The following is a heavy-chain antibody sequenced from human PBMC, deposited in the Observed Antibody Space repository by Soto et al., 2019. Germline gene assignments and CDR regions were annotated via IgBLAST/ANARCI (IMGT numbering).Heavy chain of an antibody. CDR2: ITSETGEE. Sequence: EVRLVESGGGLVKPGGSLRLSCAASGFTFNKYSMNWVRQAPGKGLEWVSSITSETGEEYYADSMEGRFIISRYDTNNTLSLQVTSMRDEDTAVYCCARAMTPDYGGLGDIAYWGQGTL. J-gene: IGHJ4*02. CDR3: ARAMTPDYGGLGDIAY. D-gene: IGHD3-16*01. V-gene: IGHV3-21*02. CDR1: GFTFNKYS.